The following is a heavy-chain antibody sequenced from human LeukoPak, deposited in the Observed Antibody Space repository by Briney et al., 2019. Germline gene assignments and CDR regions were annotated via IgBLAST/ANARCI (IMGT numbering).Heavy chain of an antibody. CDR2: IYYSGST. Sequence: SETLSLTCTVSGGSISNYYWSWIRQPPGKGLEWIGYIYYSGSTNYNPSLKSRVTISVDTSKNQFSLKLSSVTAADTAVYYCARHSYGSQFDYWGQGTLVTVSS. J-gene: IGHJ4*02. CDR1: GGSISNYY. CDR3: ARHSYGSQFDY. D-gene: IGHD5-18*01. V-gene: IGHV4-59*08.